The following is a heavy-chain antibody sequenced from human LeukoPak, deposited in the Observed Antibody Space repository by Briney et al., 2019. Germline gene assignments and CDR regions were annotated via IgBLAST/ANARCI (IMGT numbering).Heavy chain of an antibody. CDR1: GGSFSGYY. D-gene: IGHD3-3*01. Sequence: PXXTLSLTCAVYGGSFSGYYWSWIRQPPGKGLEWIGEINHSGSTNYNPSLKSRVTISVDTSKNQFSLKLSSVTAADTAVYYCARGPHLFFWSGSYYFDYWGQGTLVTVSS. V-gene: IGHV4-34*01. J-gene: IGHJ4*02. CDR3: ARGPHLFFWSGSYYFDY. CDR2: INHSGST.